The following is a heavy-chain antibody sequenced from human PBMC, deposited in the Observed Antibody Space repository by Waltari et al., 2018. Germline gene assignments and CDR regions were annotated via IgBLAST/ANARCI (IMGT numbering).Heavy chain of an antibody. CDR1: GFTFSSYG. J-gene: IGHJ4*02. V-gene: IGHV3-33*06. CDR3: AKKGDGSSSWYIDY. Sequence: QVQLVESGGGVVQPGRSLSLSCAASGFTFSSYGMHWVRQAPGKGLEWVAVIWYDGSNKYYADSVKGRFTISRDNSKNTLYLQMNSLRAEDTAVYYCAKKGDGSSSWYIDYWGQGTLVTVSS. CDR2: IWYDGSNK. D-gene: IGHD6-13*01.